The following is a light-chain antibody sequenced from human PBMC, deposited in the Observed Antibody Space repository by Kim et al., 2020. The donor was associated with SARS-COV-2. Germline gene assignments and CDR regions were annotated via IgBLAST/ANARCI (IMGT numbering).Light chain of an antibody. V-gene: IGKV1-5*01. J-gene: IGKJ1*01. CDR2: DAS. Sequence: DIQMTQSPSTLSASVGDRVTITCRASQSISSWLAWYQQKPGKAPKLLIYDASSLESGVPSRFSGSGSGTEFTLTISSLQPDDFATYDCQQYNSYFLFGQGTKVEIK. CDR1: QSISSW. CDR3: QQYNSYFL.